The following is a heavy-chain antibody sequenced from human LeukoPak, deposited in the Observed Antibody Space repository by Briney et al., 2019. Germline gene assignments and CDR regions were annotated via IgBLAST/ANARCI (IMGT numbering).Heavy chain of an antibody. D-gene: IGHD2-8*01. Sequence: GGSLRLXCAASGFTFSSYWMHWVRQAPGKGLVSVSRINSDGSSTSYADSVKGRFTISRDNAKNTLYLQMNSLRAEDTAVYYCARPRYCTNGVCSDAFDIWGQGTMVTVSS. CDR2: INSDGSST. CDR3: ARPRYCTNGVCSDAFDI. CDR1: GFTFSSYW. J-gene: IGHJ3*02. V-gene: IGHV3-74*01.